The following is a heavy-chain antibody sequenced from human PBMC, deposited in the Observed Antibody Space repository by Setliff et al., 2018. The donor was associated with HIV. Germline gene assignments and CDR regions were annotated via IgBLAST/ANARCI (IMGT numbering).Heavy chain of an antibody. CDR2: IRYDGSNK. J-gene: IGHJ4*02. V-gene: IGHV3-30*02. CDR1: GFTFSSYG. Sequence: PGESLKISCAASGFTFSSYGMHWVRQAPGKGLEWVAFIRYDGSNKYYADSVKGRFTISRDNSKNTLYLQMNSLRAEDTAVYYCAKGLRDYYDSSGFDYWGQGTLVTVSS. CDR3: AKGLRDYYDSSGFDY. D-gene: IGHD3-22*01.